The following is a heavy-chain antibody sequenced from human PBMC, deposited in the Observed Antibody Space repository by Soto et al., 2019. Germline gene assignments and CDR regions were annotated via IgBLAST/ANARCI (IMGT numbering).Heavy chain of an antibody. D-gene: IGHD3-9*01. CDR1: GFTFSSSA. CDR2: IVVGSGNT. J-gene: IGHJ5*02. Sequence: SVKVSCKASGFTFSSSAVQWVRQARGQRLEWIGKIVVGSGNTNYAQKFQERVTITRDMSTSTADMELSSLRSEDTAFYYCAAFDPGPMGFDPWGQGTLVTVSS. CDR3: AAFDPGPMGFDP. V-gene: IGHV1-58*01.